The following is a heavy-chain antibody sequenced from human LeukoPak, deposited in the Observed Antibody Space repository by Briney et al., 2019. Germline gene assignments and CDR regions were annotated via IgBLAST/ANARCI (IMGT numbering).Heavy chain of an antibody. CDR2: IYTSGST. CDR3: ARGLSDYVWGSYRQWNWFDP. J-gene: IGHJ5*02. CDR1: GGSISSYY. D-gene: IGHD3-16*02. V-gene: IGHV4-4*07. Sequence: SETLSLTCTVSGGSISSYYWSWIRQPAGKGLEWIGRIYTSGSTNYNPSLKSRVTMSVDTSKSQFSLKLSSVTAADTAVYYCARGLSDYVWGSYRQWNWFDPWGQGTLVTVSS.